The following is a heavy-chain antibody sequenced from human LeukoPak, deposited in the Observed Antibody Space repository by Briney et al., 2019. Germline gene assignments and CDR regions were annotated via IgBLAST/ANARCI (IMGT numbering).Heavy chain of an antibody. D-gene: IGHD5-12*01. J-gene: IGHJ4*02. CDR3: AKDQRVATGVFDY. V-gene: IGHV3-23*01. CDR1: GFTFSSYA. CDR2: ISGSGGNT. Sequence: PGGSLRLSCAASGFTFSSYAMSWVRQAPGKGLEWVSAISGSGGNTYYADSVKGRFTISRDNSKNTLYLQMNSLRAEDTAVYYCAKDQRVATGVFDYWGQGTLVTVSS.